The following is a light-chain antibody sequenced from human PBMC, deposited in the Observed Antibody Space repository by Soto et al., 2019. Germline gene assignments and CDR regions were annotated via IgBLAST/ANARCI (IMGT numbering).Light chain of an antibody. CDR1: QSVSSY. CDR2: DAS. J-gene: IGKJ2*01. V-gene: IGKV3-11*01. Sequence: EIVLTQSPATLSLSPGERATLSCRASQSVSSYLAWYQHNPGQAPRLLIYDASNRATGIPARFRGSGSGTDFPLTISSLEPEDFAVYYCQQLSNWPLYTFGQGTKLEIK. CDR3: QQLSNWPLYT.